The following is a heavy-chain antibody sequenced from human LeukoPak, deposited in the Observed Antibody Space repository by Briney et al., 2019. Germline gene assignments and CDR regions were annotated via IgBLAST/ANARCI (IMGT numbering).Heavy chain of an antibody. D-gene: IGHD6-13*01. CDR2: IWYEGSDK. Sequence: GGSLRLSCAASGFTFRSYGMHWVRQAPGRGLEWVAVIWYEGSDKHYADSVKGRFTISRDDSKNTLYLQLNSLRAEDTAVYYCARGSSSWYYFDYWGQGTLVTVSS. CDR3: ARGSSSWYYFDY. V-gene: IGHV3-33*01. CDR1: GFTFRSYG. J-gene: IGHJ4*02.